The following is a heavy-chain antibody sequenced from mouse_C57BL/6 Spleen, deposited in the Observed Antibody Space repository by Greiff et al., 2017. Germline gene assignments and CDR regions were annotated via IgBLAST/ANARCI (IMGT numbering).Heavy chain of an antibody. D-gene: IGHD2-2*01. CDR3: ARRVTPQGYYAMDY. V-gene: IGHV1-39*01. CDR1: GYSFTDYN. CDR2: INPNYGTT. J-gene: IGHJ4*01. Sequence: VQLQQSGPELVKPGASVKISCKASGYSFTDYNMNWVKQSNGKSLEWIGVINPNYGTTSYNQKFKGKATLTVDKSSSTAYMQLNSLTSEDSAVYYCARRVTPQGYYAMDYWGQGTSVTVSS.